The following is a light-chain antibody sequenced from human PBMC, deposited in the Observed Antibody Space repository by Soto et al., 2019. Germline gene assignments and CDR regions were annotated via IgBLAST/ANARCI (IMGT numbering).Light chain of an antibody. V-gene: IGKV1-5*03. CDR2: KAS. Sequence: DIKMTQSPSTLSASVGDRVTITCRASQSISSWLAWYQQKPGKAPKLLIYKASSLEGGVPSRFSGSGSGTEFTLTISSLQPEDFATYYCQQYDTYPLTFGQGTRLEIK. CDR3: QQYDTYPLT. CDR1: QSISSW. J-gene: IGKJ5*01.